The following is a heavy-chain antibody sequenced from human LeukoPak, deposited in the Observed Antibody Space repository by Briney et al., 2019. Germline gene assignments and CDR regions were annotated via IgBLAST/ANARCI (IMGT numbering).Heavy chain of an antibody. CDR2: ISYDGSKK. CDR1: GFTINNQA. J-gene: IGHJ4*02. V-gene: IGHV3-30*03. Sequence: GRSLRLSCAVSGFTINNQAMHWVRQMPGKGLEWVAVISYDGSKKYYGDSVRGRFTISRDNSKNTVDVQMNSLRPDDTAVYYCTTGPQSGHYGPLSPAIFDYWGQGTLVTVSS. CDR3: TTGPQSGHYGPLSPAIFDY. D-gene: IGHD3-10*01.